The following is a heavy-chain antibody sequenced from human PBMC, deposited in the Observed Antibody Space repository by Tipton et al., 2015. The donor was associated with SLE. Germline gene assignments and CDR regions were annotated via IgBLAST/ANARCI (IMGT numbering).Heavy chain of an antibody. V-gene: IGHV4-59*12. CDR2: IYYSGST. Sequence: TLSLTCAVSGGSISSYYWSWIRQPPGKGLEWIGYIYYSGSTNYNPSLKSRVTISVDTSKNQFSLKLSSVTAADTAVYYCARSRVQGVMRSRWGMDVWGQGTTVTVSS. CDR3: ARSRVQGVMRSRWGMDV. J-gene: IGHJ6*02. CDR1: GGSISSYY. D-gene: IGHD3-10*01.